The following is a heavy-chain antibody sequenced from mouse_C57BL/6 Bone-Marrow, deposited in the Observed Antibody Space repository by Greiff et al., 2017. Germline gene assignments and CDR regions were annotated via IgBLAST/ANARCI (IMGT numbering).Heavy chain of an antibody. D-gene: IGHD2-3*01. V-gene: IGHV1-55*01. J-gene: IGHJ1*03. Sequence: QVQLQQPGAELVKPGASVKMSCKASGYTFTSYWITWVKQRPGQGLAWIGDIYPGSGSTNYNEKFKSKATLTVDTSSSTAYMQLSSLTSEDSAVYYCAREDGYFPYWYFDVWGTGTTVTVSS. CDR3: AREDGYFPYWYFDV. CDR1: GYTFTSYW. CDR2: IYPGSGST.